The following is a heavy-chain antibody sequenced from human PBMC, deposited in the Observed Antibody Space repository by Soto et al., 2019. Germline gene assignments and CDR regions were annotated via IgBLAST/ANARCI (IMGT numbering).Heavy chain of an antibody. D-gene: IGHD2-21*02. CDR1: GGSFSGYY. J-gene: IGHJ4*02. CDR3: AGPPDCGGDCFYFDS. V-gene: IGHV4-34*01. Sequence: PXETLSLSFTVYGGSFSGYYWSWIRQPPGKGLEWIGEINHSGSTNYNPSLKSRVTISIDTSKNQFSLNLRSVTAADTAVYYCAGPPDCGGDCFYFDSWGQGTPVTVSS. CDR2: INHSGST.